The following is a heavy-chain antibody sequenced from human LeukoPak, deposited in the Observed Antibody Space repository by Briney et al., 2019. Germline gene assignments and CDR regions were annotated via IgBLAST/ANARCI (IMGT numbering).Heavy chain of an antibody. D-gene: IGHD2-15*01. Sequence: SETLSLTCTVSGGSISSYYWSWIRQPPGKGLEWIGYIYYSGSTNYNPSLKSRVTISVDTSKNQFSLKLSSVTAADTAVYYCARQVVLAATTFDYWGQGTLVTVSS. J-gene: IGHJ4*02. CDR1: GGSISSYY. V-gene: IGHV4-59*08. CDR2: IYYSGST. CDR3: ARQVVLAATTFDY.